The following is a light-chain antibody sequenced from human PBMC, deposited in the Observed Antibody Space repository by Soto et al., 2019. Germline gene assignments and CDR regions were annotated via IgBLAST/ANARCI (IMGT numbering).Light chain of an antibody. CDR3: QQRSNWPKLT. V-gene: IGKV3-11*01. CDR2: DAS. Sequence: EIVLTQSPATLSLSPGERATLSCRASQSVSSYLAWYQHKPGQAPRLLIYDASNRATGIPARFSGSGSGTDFTLTISSLEPEDFAVYYCQQRSNWPKLTFGGGNKVEIK. CDR1: QSVSSY. J-gene: IGKJ4*01.